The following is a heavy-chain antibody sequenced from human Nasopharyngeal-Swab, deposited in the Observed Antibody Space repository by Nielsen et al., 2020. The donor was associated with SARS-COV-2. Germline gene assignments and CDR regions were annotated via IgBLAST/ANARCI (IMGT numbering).Heavy chain of an antibody. J-gene: IGHJ4*02. CDR2: ISWNSGST. V-gene: IGHV3-9*01. D-gene: IGHD7-27*01. CDR3: AKDGGGLTGDLHYFDY. CDR1: GFTFDDYA. Sequence: GGSLRLSCAASGFTFDDYAMHWVRQAPGKGLEWVSGISWNSGSTGYADSVKGRFTISRDNAKNSLYLQMNSLRAEDTALYYCAKDGGGLTGDLHYFDYWGQGTLVTVSS.